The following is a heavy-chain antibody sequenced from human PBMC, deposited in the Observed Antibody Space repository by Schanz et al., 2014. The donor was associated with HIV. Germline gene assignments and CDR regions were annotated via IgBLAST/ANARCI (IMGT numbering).Heavy chain of an antibody. CDR2: INPYDGST. V-gene: IGHV1-46*01. CDR3: ATGDILTGLYPYYFDS. CDR1: GYTFTSQY. D-gene: IGHD3-9*01. Sequence: QVQLVQSGAEVKKPGASVKVSCKASGYTFTSQYMHWVRQAPGQGLEWMGLINPYDGSTSNAQKFQSSLTMTRGTYTRTVFMQLSSMTSADTAVYYCATGDILTGLYPYYFDSWGQGTLVTVSS. J-gene: IGHJ4*02.